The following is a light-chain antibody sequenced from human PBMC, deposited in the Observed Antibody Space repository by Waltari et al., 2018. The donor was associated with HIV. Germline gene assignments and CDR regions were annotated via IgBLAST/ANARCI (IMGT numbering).Light chain of an antibody. V-gene: IGLV2-8*01. CDR2: DVS. Sequence: QSALTQPPPASGSPGQSVTISCTGPTSDVGAYRYVSWYQHHPGKAPKLIIYDVSKRPSGVPDRFSGSKSGNTASLTVSGLQADDEADYYCKSYAGSNNPYVFGTGTKVTVL. CDR1: TSDVGAYRY. CDR3: KSYAGSNNPYV. J-gene: IGLJ1*01.